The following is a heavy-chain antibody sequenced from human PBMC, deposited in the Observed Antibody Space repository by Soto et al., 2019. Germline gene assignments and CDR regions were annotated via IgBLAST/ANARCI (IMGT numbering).Heavy chain of an antibody. CDR3: AKEHSMPYYDILTGYYRYEGLDY. Sequence: GGSLRLSCAASGFTFSSYSMNWVRQAPGKGLEWVSYISRDSSTIYYADSVKGRFTISRDNSKNSLYLQMNSLRTEDTALYYCAKEHSMPYYDILTGYYRYEGLDYWGQGTLVTVSS. D-gene: IGHD3-9*01. CDR2: ISRDSSTI. CDR1: GFTFSSYS. J-gene: IGHJ4*02. V-gene: IGHV3-48*04.